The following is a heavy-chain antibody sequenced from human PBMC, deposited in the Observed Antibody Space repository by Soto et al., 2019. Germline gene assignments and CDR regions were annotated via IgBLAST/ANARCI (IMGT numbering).Heavy chain of an antibody. Sequence: GGSLRLSCAASGFTFSSYWMSWVRQAPGKGLEWVANIKQDGSEKYYVDSVKGRFTISRDNAKNSLYLQMNSLRAEDTAVYYCARGLDYDFWSGYYTSYYYYYGMDVWGQGTTVTVSS. CDR3: ARGLDYDFWSGYYTSYYYYYGMDV. CDR2: IKQDGSEK. V-gene: IGHV3-7*01. J-gene: IGHJ6*02. D-gene: IGHD3-3*01. CDR1: GFTFSSYW.